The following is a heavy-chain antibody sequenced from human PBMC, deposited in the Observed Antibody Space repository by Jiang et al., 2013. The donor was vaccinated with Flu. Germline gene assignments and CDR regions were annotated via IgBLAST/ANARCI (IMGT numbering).Heavy chain of an antibody. J-gene: IGHJ6*04. CDR1: GFSLNSTTMC. CDR2: IDWDGDK. Sequence: KPTQTLTLTCSFSGFSLNSTTMCVSWIRQPPGKALEWLARIDWDGDKYYSTSLKTRLTISKDTSKNQVVLTMTNMDPVDTATYYCARIQRGSSSWVDYYYYGMDVWGKGTTVTVSP. D-gene: IGHD6-13*01. V-gene: IGHV2-70*11. CDR3: ARIQRGSSSWVDYYYYGMDV.